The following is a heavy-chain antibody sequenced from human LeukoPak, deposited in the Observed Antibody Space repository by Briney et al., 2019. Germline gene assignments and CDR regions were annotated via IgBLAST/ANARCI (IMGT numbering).Heavy chain of an antibody. D-gene: IGHD6-19*01. CDR1: GGSISSYY. Sequence: PSETLSLTCTVSGGSISSYYWSWIRQPPGKGLEWIGYIYYSGSTNYNPSLKSRVTISVDTSKNQFSLKLSSVTAADTAVYYCARHTYSSGPYDYWGQGSLVTVSS. V-gene: IGHV4-59*08. J-gene: IGHJ4*02. CDR2: IYYSGST. CDR3: ARHTYSSGPYDY.